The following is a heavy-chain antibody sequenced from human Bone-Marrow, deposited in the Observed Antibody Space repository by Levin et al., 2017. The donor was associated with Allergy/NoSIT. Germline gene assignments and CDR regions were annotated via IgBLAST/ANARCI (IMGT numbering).Heavy chain of an antibody. J-gene: IGHJ3*02. Sequence: GRSLRLSCAASGFTFSDFFMSWIRQAPGKGLEWVSYISSMSSSKYYADSVQGRFTISRDDAASSLYLQMNSLRAEDTAIYYCARVYSSEETFDIWGQGTMVTVSS. CDR1: GFTFSDFF. CDR3: ARVYSSEETFDI. V-gene: IGHV3-11*01. CDR2: ISSMSSSK. D-gene: IGHD6-25*01.